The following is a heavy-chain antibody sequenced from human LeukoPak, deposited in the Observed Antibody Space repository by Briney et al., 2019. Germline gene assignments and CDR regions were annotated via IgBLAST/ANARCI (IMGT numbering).Heavy chain of an antibody. CDR1: GFIFSTYS. D-gene: IGHD3-10*01. J-gene: IGHJ4*01. V-gene: IGHV3-21*01. Sequence: PGGSLRLSCTASGFIFSTYSMNWVRQAPGKGLEWVSSISSSSYIYYADSVKGRFTISRDNAKNSLYLQMNSLRAEDTAVYYCARERTSYAYGSGVGYWGQEPWSPSPQ. CDR2: ISSSSYI. CDR3: ARERTSYAYGSGVGY.